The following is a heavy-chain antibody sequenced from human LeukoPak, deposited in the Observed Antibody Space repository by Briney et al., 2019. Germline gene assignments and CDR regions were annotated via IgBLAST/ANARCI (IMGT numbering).Heavy chain of an antibody. Sequence: GGSLRLSCAASGFTFDDYAMHWVRQAPGKGLEWVSGISWNSGSIGYADSVKGRFTISRDNAKNSLYLQMNSLRAEDTALYYCAKDVVSTGTTVLDYWGQGTLVTVSS. V-gene: IGHV3-9*01. J-gene: IGHJ4*02. CDR3: AKDVVSTGTTVLDY. D-gene: IGHD1-1*01. CDR1: GFTFDDYA. CDR2: ISWNSGSI.